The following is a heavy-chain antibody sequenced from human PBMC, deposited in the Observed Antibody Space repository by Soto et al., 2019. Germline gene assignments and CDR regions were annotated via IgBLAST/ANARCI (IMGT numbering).Heavy chain of an antibody. Sequence: QVQLVQSGAEVKKPGASVKVSCKTSGYTFTNHGINWVRQAPGQGREWMGWINPYNANVNYAQKLQGRVTMTTDTTTSTAYMDLRSLTSDATAVYYCARDRVAGIWGDAFDIWGQGTLVTVSS. CDR3: ARDRVAGIWGDAFDI. D-gene: IGHD3-16*01. V-gene: IGHV1-18*04. CDR1: GYTFTNHG. J-gene: IGHJ3*02. CDR2: INPYNANV.